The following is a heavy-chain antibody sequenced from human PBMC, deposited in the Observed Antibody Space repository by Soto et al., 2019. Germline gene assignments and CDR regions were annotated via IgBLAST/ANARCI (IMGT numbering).Heavy chain of an antibody. D-gene: IGHD6-19*01. CDR2: ISYDGSNK. CDR3: AKESNIAVAGTGAFDI. Sequence: QVQLVESGGGVVQPGRSLRLSCAASGFTFSSYGMHWVRQAPGKGLEWVAVISYDGSNKYYADSVKGRFTLSRDNPKNTLYLQMSSVRAEDTAVYYCAKESNIAVAGTGAFDIWGQGTMVTDSS. J-gene: IGHJ3*02. CDR1: GFTFSSYG. V-gene: IGHV3-30*18.